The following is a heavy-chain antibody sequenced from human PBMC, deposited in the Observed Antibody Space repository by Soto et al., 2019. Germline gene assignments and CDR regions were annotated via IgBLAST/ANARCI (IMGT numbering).Heavy chain of an antibody. D-gene: IGHD6-19*01. J-gene: IGHJ6*03. V-gene: IGHV3-23*01. CDR2: ISGSGGST. CDR1: GFTFSSYA. Sequence: GGSLRLSCAASGFTFSSYAMSWVRQAPGKGLEWVSAISGSGGSTYYADSVKGRFTISRDNSKNTLYLQMNSLRAEDTAVYYCAKAGFAAVAGPYYYYYYMDVWGKGTTVTVSS. CDR3: AKAGFAAVAGPYYYYYYMDV.